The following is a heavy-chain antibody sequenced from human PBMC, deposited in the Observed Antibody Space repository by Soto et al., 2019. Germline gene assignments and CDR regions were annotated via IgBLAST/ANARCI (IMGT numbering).Heavy chain of an antibody. J-gene: IGHJ4*02. CDR2: ISYDGSNK. CDR1: GFTFSNYG. D-gene: IGHD5-12*01. Sequence: VQLVESGGGVVQPGRSLRLSCAASGFTFSNYGMHWVRQAPGKGLEWVAVISYDGSNKYYADSVKGRFTISRDNSKNTLYLQMNSLRAEDTAIYYCAKDQRYSGYAYYFDYWGQGTLVTVSS. CDR3: AKDQRYSGYAYYFDY. V-gene: IGHV3-30*18.